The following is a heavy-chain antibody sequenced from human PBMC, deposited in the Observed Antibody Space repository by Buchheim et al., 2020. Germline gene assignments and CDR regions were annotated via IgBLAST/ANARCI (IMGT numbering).Heavy chain of an antibody. J-gene: IGHJ4*02. CDR2: INPSAGST. Sequence: QVQLVQSGAEVKEPGASVKVSCKASGYTFTSYYMHWVRQAPGQGLEWMGVINPSAGSTTYAQKFQGRLTMTRDTSTTTADMEVGSLRVEDTAVYFCARAASSGRRFDYWGQGT. CDR3: ARAASSGRRFDY. V-gene: IGHV1-46*01. CDR1: GYTFTSYY. D-gene: IGHD1-26*01.